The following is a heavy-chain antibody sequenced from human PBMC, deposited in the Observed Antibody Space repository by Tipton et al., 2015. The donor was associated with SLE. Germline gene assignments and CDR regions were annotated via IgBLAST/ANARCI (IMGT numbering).Heavy chain of an antibody. CDR3: ARGGRGYYDSSGYDWFDP. J-gene: IGHJ5*02. CDR1: GFTFSSYW. V-gene: IGHV3-74*01. Sequence: GSLRLSCAASGFTFSSYWMHWVRQAPGKGLVWVSRINSDGSSTSYADSVKGRFTISRDNAKNTLYLQMNSLRAEDTAVYYCARGGRGYYDSSGYDWFDPWGQGTLVTVSS. CDR2: INSDGSST. D-gene: IGHD3-22*01.